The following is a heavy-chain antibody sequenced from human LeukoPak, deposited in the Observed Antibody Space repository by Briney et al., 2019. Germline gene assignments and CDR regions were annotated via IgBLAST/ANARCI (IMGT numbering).Heavy chain of an antibody. D-gene: IGHD3-3*01. CDR2: IKHDGSER. CDR3: AKFGVTIAFDI. J-gene: IGHJ3*02. Sequence: PGGSLRLSCAASGFTLTRYWMTWVRQAPGKGLEWVANIKHDGSERDYVDSVKGRFTISRDNAKNSLYLQMNSLRAEDTALYYCAKFGVTIAFDIWGQGTMVTVSS. V-gene: IGHV3-7*03. CDR1: GFTLTRYW.